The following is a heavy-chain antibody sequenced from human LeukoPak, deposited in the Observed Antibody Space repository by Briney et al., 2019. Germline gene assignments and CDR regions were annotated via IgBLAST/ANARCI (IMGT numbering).Heavy chain of an antibody. Sequence: ASVKVSCKASGYTFTTYDMTWVRQATGQGLEWMGWMNPGSGDTAYAQKFRDRVTMTRDTSISTAYMELSSLESEDTAIYYCARGLGDYNTDWFPVSGYWGQGTLVTVSS. V-gene: IGHV1-8*01. D-gene: IGHD3-9*01. CDR2: MNPGSGDT. CDR1: GYTFTTYD. J-gene: IGHJ4*02. CDR3: ARGLGDYNTDWFPVSGY.